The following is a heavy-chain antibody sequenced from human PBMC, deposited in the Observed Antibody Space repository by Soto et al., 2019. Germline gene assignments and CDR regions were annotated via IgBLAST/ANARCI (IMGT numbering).Heavy chain of an antibody. Sequence: PSETLSLTCTVSGGSISSYYWSWIRQPPGKGLEWIGYIYYSGSTNYNPSLKSRVTISVDTSKNQFSLKLSSVTAADTAVYYCARDVGAPSIGYYYYGMDVWGQGTTVTVSS. CDR1: GGSISSYY. V-gene: IGHV4-59*01. D-gene: IGHD1-26*01. CDR3: ARDVGAPSIGYYYYGMDV. J-gene: IGHJ6*02. CDR2: IYYSGST.